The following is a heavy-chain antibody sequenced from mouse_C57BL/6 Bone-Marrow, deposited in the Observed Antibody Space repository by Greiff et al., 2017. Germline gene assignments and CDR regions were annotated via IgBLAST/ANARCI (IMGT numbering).Heavy chain of an antibody. D-gene: IGHD2-4*01. CDR1: GYTFTRYW. J-gene: IGHJ2*01. V-gene: IGHV1-52*01. Sequence: QVQLQQPGAELVRPGSSVKLSCKASGYTFTRYWMHWVTQRPIQGLEWIGNIAPSARETHYHQKFKAKATLTVDKSSSTAYMQLSSLTSEDSAVYYGARHRYDYPDYFDYWGQGTTLTVSS. CDR3: ARHRYDYPDYFDY. CDR2: IAPSARET.